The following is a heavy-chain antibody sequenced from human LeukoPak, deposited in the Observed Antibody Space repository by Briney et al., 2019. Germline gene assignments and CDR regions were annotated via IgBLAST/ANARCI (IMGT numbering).Heavy chain of an antibody. CDR2: IKQDGSEK. CDR3: ARVEGAAFDY. D-gene: IGHD1-26*01. CDR1: GFTFSSCW. V-gene: IGHV3-7*01. J-gene: IGHJ4*02. Sequence: GGSLRLSCAASGFTFSSCWMSWVRQAPGKGLEWVANIKQDGSEKYYVDSVKGRFTISRDNAKNSLYLQMNGLRAEDTAVYYCARVEGAAFDYWGQGIVITVSS.